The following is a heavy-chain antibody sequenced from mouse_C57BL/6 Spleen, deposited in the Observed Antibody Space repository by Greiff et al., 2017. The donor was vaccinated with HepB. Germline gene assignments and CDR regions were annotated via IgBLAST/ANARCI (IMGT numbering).Heavy chain of an antibody. Sequence: QVQLQQPGAELVKPGASVKMSCKASGYTFTSYWITWVKQRPGQGLEWIGDIYPGSGSTHYNEKFKSKATLTVDTSSSTAYMQLSSLTSEDSAVYYCARRPIYDGYYIDYWGQGTTLTVSS. V-gene: IGHV1-55*01. J-gene: IGHJ2*01. CDR3: ARRPIYDGYYIDY. D-gene: IGHD2-3*01. CDR2: IYPGSGST. CDR1: GYTFTSYW.